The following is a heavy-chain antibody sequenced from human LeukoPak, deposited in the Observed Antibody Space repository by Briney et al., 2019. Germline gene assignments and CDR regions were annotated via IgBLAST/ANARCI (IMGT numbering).Heavy chain of an antibody. CDR2: ISSNGGGT. CDR1: GFTFSNCP. Sequence: GGSLRLSCSASGFTFSNCPMHWVRQAPGKGLEYVSAISSNGGGTYYADSVRGRFTISRDNSKNTLYLQMSSLRAEDTAVYYCVKDGASGSHYDYWGQGTLVTVSS. J-gene: IGHJ4*02. V-gene: IGHV3-64D*06. D-gene: IGHD3-10*01. CDR3: VKDGASGSHYDY.